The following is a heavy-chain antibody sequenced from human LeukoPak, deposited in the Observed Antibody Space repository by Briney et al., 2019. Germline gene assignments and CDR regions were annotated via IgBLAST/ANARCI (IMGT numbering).Heavy chain of an antibody. J-gene: IGHJ6*03. CDR1: GFTFSSYA. D-gene: IGHD2-2*01. CDR3: ASHDCSGTSCYSGVLFYYYYMDV. V-gene: IGHV3-23*01. Sequence: GESLRLSCAASGFTFSSYAMSWVRQAPGKGLEWVSAISDSGGSTYYADSVKGRFTISRDNSKNTLYLQMNSLRAEDTAVYYCASHDCSGTSCYSGVLFYYYYMDVWGKGTTVTVSS. CDR2: ISDSGGST.